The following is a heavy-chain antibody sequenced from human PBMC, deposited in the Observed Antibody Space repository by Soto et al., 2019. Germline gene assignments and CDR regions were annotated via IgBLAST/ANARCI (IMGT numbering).Heavy chain of an antibody. CDR3: ARHGSY. CDR2: IYYSGKT. Sequence: SETLSLTCTVSGVSISNTSYYWGWIRQSPGKGLEWIGTIYYSGKTYYHPALKSRVTISVDTSNNRFSLKPSSGTAADTAGYYCARHGSYWGQGTRVTVSP. CDR1: GVSISNTSYY. J-gene: IGHJ4*02. V-gene: IGHV4-39*01.